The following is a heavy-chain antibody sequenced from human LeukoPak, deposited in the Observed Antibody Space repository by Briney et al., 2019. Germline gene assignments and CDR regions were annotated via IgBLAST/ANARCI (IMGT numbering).Heavy chain of an antibody. CDR3: TTEVDTAARDV. D-gene: IGHD5-18*01. J-gene: IGHJ6*02. CDR2: IRSKDYGGTT. V-gene: IGHV3-49*04. Sequence: GGSLRLSCTASGFTFGDYAMSWVRQAPGKGLEWVGFIRSKDYGGTTDYAAPVKGRFTISRDDSKNTLYLQMNSLKTEDTAVYYCTTEVDTAARDVWGQGTTVTVSS. CDR1: GFTFGDYA.